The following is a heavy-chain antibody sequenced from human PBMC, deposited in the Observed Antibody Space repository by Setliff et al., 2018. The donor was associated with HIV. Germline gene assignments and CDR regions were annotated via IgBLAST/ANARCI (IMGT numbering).Heavy chain of an antibody. J-gene: IGHJ5*02. D-gene: IGHD2-2*01. CDR3: ARHSPTYCSGTSCYDNWFDP. Sequence: SETLSLTCTVSGGSISSGNYYWSWIRQPAGKGLEWIGRIYTSGSTNYNPSLKSRVTISVDTSKNQFSLKLSSVTAADTAVYYCARHSPTYCSGTSCYDNWFDPWGQGTLVTVSS. V-gene: IGHV4-61*02. CDR2: IYTSGST. CDR1: GGSISSGNYY.